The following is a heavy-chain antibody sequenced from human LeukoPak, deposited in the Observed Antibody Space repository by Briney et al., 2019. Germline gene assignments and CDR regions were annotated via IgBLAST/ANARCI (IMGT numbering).Heavy chain of an antibody. CDR1: GGSISSSSYY. J-gene: IGHJ5*02. CDR2: IYYSGST. CDR3: ARGRLYYYSSGALDP. V-gene: IGHV4-39*01. D-gene: IGHD3-22*01. Sequence: SETLSLTCTVSGGSISSSSYYWGWIRQPPGKGLEWIGSIYYSGSTYYNPSLKSRVTISVDTSKNQFSLKLSSVTAADTAVYYCARGRLYYYSSGALDPWGQGTLVTVSS.